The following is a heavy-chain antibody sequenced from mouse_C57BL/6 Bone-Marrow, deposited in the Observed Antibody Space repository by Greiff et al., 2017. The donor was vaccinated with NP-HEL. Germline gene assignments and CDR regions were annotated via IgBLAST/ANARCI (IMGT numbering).Heavy chain of an antibody. V-gene: IGHV5-4*03. CDR2: ISDGGSYT. CDR1: GFTFSSYA. J-gene: IGHJ3*01. D-gene: IGHD1-1*02. CDR3: ASAGGTGFAY. Sequence: EVKLVESGGGLVKPGGSLKLSCAASGFTFSSYAMSWVRQTPEKRLEWVATISDGGSYTYYPDNVKGRFTISRDNAKNNLFLQMSHLKSEDTAMYYCASAGGTGFAYWGQGTLVTVSA.